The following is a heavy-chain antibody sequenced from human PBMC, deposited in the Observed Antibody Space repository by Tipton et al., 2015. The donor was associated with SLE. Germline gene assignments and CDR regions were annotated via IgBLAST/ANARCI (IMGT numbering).Heavy chain of an antibody. J-gene: IGHJ5*02. D-gene: IGHD1-1*01. CDR3: ARGPTTWFDP. CDR2: INHSGST. CDR1: GGSISSYY. Sequence: TLSLTCTVSGGSISSYYWSWIRQPPGKGLEWIGEINHSGSTNYNPSLKSRVTISVDTSKNQFSLKLSSVTAADTAVYYCARGPTTWFDPWGQGTLVTVSS. V-gene: IGHV4-34*01.